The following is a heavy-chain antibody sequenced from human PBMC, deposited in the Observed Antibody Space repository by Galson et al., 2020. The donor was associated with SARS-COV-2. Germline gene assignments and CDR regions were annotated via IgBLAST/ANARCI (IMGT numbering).Heavy chain of an antibody. CDR3: ARDVRAGGYALFEH. CDR1: GYSISSGYY. D-gene: IGHD3-22*01. V-gene: IGHV4-38-2*02. J-gene: IGHJ4*02. CDR2: IYHRGST. Sequence: SETLSLTCPVSGYSISSGYYCGWLRQTPGQGLDWIGSIYHRGSTSYNPSLRSRVTISVDTSKNQFSLKLSAVTAADTAVYFCARDVRAGGYALFEHWDQGTLVTVSS.